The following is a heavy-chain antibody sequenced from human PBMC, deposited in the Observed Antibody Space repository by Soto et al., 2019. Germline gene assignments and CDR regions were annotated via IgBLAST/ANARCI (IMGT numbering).Heavy chain of an antibody. J-gene: IGHJ4*02. CDR2: IIPIFGTA. Sequence: GASVKVSCKASGGTFISYAISWVRQAPGQGLEWMGGIIPIFGTANYAQKFQGRVTITADESTNTAYMELRSLRSDDTAVYYCARASGIGVGTTSYWGQGTLVTVSS. D-gene: IGHD3-22*01. V-gene: IGHV1-69*13. CDR3: ARASGIGVGTTSY. CDR1: GGTFISYA.